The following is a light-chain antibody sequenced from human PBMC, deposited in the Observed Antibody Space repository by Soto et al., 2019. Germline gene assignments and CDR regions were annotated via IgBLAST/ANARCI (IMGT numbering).Light chain of an antibody. CDR1: SCDVGGYNY. V-gene: IGLV2-14*01. Sequence: QSVLTQPASVSGSPGQSITISCTGTSCDVGGYNYVSWYQQHPGKAPKLMIYEVSNRPSGVSNRFSGSKSGNTASLTISGLQAEDEADYYCSSYTSSSTVVFGGGTKVTVL. CDR2: EVS. CDR3: SSYTSSSTVV. J-gene: IGLJ2*01.